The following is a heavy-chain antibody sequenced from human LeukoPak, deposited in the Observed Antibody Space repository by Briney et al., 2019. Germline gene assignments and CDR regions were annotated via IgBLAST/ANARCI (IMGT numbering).Heavy chain of an antibody. Sequence: GASVKVSCKASGYTFTSYGISWVRQAPAQGLEWMGWINPYNGNTNYAQKLQGRITMTTDTTTSTAYMELRSLRSDDTAVYYCARGGSYYPDYWGRGTLVTVTS. CDR2: INPYNGNT. CDR3: ARGGSYYPDY. D-gene: IGHD1-26*01. J-gene: IGHJ4*02. CDR1: GYTFTSYG. V-gene: IGHV1-18*01.